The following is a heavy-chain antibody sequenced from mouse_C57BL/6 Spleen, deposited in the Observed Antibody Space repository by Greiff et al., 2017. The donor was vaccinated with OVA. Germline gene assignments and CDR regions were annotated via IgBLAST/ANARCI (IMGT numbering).Heavy chain of an antibody. CDR3: AREGYYGSSLNCDY. CDR2: IYPGSGST. J-gene: IGHJ2*01. CDR1: GYTFTSYW. Sequence: QVQLQQPGAELVKPGASVKMSCKASGYTFTSYWITWVKQRPGQGLEWIGDIYPGSGSTNYNEKFKSKATLTVDTSSSTAYMQLSSLTSEDSAVYYCAREGYYGSSLNCDYWGQGTTLTVSS. D-gene: IGHD1-1*01. V-gene: IGHV1-55*01.